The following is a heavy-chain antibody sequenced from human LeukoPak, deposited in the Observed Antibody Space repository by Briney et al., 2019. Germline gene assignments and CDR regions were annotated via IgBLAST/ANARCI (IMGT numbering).Heavy chain of an antibody. CDR3: ARDNWNDRGWFDP. J-gene: IGHJ5*02. CDR2: INPNSGGT. CDR1: GYTFTGYY. Sequence: GASVKVSCKASGYTFTGYYMHWVRQAPGQGLEWMGWINPNSGGTNYAQKFQGRVTMTRDTSISTAYMELSRLRSDDTAVYYCARDNWNDRGWFDPWGQGTLVTVSS. V-gene: IGHV1-2*02. D-gene: IGHD1-20*01.